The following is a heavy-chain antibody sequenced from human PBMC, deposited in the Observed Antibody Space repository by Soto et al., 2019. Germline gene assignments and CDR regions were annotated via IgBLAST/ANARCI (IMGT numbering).Heavy chain of an antibody. CDR3: ARALYSNYNSYYYAMDV. CDR2: IIPIFGTA. Sequence: QVQLVQSGAEVKKPGSSVKVSCKSSGGTFNSYAISWVRQAPGQGLEWMGGIIPIFGTANYAQKFQGRVTISADKSTSTVYMELSSLRSEDTAVYYCARALYSNYNSYYYAMDVWGQGTTVTVSS. V-gene: IGHV1-69*06. D-gene: IGHD4-4*01. CDR1: GGTFNSYA. J-gene: IGHJ6*02.